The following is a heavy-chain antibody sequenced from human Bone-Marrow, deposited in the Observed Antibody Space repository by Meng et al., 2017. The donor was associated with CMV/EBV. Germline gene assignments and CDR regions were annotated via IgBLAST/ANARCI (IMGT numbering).Heavy chain of an antibody. CDR2: IYHSGST. V-gene: IGHV4-4*02. Sequence: SETLSLTCAVSGGSISSSNWWSWVRQPPGKGLEWIGEIYHSGSTNYNPSLKSRVTISVDKSKNQFSLKLSSVTAADTAVYYCARPGYIIGGTDYYYGIDVWGQGTTVTVSS. CDR3: ARPGYIIGGTDYYYGIDV. J-gene: IGHJ6*02. D-gene: IGHD3-16*01. CDR1: GGSISSSNW.